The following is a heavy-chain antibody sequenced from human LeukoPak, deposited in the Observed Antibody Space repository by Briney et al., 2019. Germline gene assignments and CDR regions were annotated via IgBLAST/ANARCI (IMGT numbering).Heavy chain of an antibody. J-gene: IGHJ4*02. CDR3: ARCLATGGRVSFDY. V-gene: IGHV4-39*01. CDR2: IHYSGNT. D-gene: IGHD6-13*01. CDR1: GGSISSSSYY. Sequence: SETLSLTCTVSGGSISSSSYYWGWIRQPPGKGLGWIGSIHYSGNTYYKPSLKSRVTISVDTSKNQFSLKLSSVTAADTAVYYCARCLATGGRVSFDYWGQGTLVTVSS.